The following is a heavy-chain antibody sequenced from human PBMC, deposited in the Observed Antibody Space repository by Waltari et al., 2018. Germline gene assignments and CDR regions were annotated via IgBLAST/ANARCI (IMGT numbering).Heavy chain of an antibody. D-gene: IGHD2-21*01. J-gene: IGHJ4*02. V-gene: IGHV1-8*01. CDR1: GYTFTSYD. Sequence: QVQLVQSGAEVKKPGASVKVSCKASGYTFTSYDITWVRQATGQGLEWMGWMNPNSGNTGYEQKFQGRVTMTRNTSISKAYMELSSLRSEDTAVYYCATQAYCGGDCYFNYWGQGTLVTVSS. CDR3: ATQAYCGGDCYFNY. CDR2: MNPNSGNT.